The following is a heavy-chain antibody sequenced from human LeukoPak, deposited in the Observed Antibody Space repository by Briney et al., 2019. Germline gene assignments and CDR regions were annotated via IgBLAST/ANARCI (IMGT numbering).Heavy chain of an antibody. CDR3: ARGSRDYYDSSGYYFQH. V-gene: IGHV4-30-2*01. Sequence: SETLSLTCAVSGGSISSGGYSWSWIRQPPGKGLEWIGYIYHSGSTYYSPSLKSRVTISVDRSKNQFSLKLSSVTAADTAVYYCARGSRDYYDSSGYYFQHWGQGTLVTVSS. CDR2: IYHSGST. D-gene: IGHD3-22*01. J-gene: IGHJ1*01. CDR1: GGSISSGGYS.